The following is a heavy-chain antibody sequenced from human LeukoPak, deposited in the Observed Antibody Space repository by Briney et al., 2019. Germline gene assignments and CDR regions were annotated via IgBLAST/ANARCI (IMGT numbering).Heavy chain of an antibody. CDR1: NGSISTYY. D-gene: IGHD1-1*01. V-gene: IGHV4-59*01. CDR3: ARDPRGGTSRDNWFDP. CDR2: IYHSGTT. Sequence: SETLSLTCTVSNGSISTYYWSWIRQPLGKGLEWIGHIYHSGTTIYNPTLKSRVTMSVDTSKNQFSLKLNSVTAADTAVYYCARDPRGGTSRDNWFDPWGQGTLVTVSS. J-gene: IGHJ5*02.